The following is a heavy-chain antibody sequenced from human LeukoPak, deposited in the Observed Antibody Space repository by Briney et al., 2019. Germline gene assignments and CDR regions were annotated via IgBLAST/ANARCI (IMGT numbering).Heavy chain of an antibody. Sequence: KSSETLSLTCAVYGGSFSGYYWSWIRQPPGKGLEWIGEINHSGSTNYNPSLKSRVTISVDTSKNQFSLKLSSVTAADTAVYYCARADTAMVNEAFEIWGQGKMVTVSS. CDR3: ARADTAMVNEAFEI. CDR1: GGSFSGYY. D-gene: IGHD5-18*01. CDR2: INHSGST. V-gene: IGHV4-34*01. J-gene: IGHJ3*02.